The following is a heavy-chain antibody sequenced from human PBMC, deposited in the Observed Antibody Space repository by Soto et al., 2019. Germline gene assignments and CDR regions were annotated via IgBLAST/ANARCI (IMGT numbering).Heavy chain of an antibody. D-gene: IGHD3-9*01. Sequence: GGSLRLSCAASGFTFTSYAMHWVRQAPGKGLEWVAVISYDGSNKYYADSVKGRFTISRDNSKNTLYLQMNSLRAEDTAVYYCARVQDILTAYLDYWGQGTLVTVSS. CDR3: ARVQDILTAYLDY. J-gene: IGHJ4*02. CDR1: GFTFTSYA. V-gene: IGHV3-30-3*01. CDR2: ISYDGSNK.